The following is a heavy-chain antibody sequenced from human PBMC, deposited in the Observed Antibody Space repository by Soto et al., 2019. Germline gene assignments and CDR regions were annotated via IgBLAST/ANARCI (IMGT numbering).Heavy chain of an antibody. CDR2: ISSSSSYI. Sequence: GGSLRLSCAASGFTFSSYSMNWVRQAPGKGLEWVSSISSSSSYIYYADSVKGRFTISRDNAKNSLYLQMNSLRAEDTAVYYCSAVLRYFDWLGGAFDPWGQGTLVAVS. CDR3: SAVLRYFDWLGGAFDP. V-gene: IGHV3-21*01. CDR1: GFTFSSYS. J-gene: IGHJ5*02. D-gene: IGHD3-9*01.